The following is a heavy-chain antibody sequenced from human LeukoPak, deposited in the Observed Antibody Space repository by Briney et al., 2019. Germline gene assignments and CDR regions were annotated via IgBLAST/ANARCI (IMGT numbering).Heavy chain of an antibody. D-gene: IGHD1-1*01. V-gene: IGHV3-9*01. J-gene: IGHJ4*02. Sequence: GRSLRLSCAASGFTFDDYAMHWVRQAPGKGLEWVSGISRNSGSIGYADSVKGRFTISRDNAKNSLYLQMNSLKAEDTAVYYCAKNPRLEGWIYFDSWGQGILVTVSS. CDR2: ISRNSGSI. CDR1: GFTFDDYA. CDR3: AKNPRLEGWIYFDS.